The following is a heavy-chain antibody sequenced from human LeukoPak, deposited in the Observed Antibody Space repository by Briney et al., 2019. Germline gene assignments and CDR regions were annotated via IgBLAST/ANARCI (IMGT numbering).Heavy chain of an antibody. Sequence: VASVKVSCKAPGYTFTGYYMHWVRQAPGQGLEWMGWINPNSGGTNYAQKFQGRVTMTRDTSISTAYMELSRLRSDDTAVYYCARAEVTNYYYYYGMDVWGQGTTVTVSS. V-gene: IGHV1-2*02. J-gene: IGHJ6*02. CDR1: GYTFTGYY. D-gene: IGHD4-17*01. CDR2: INPNSGGT. CDR3: ARAEVTNYYYYYGMDV.